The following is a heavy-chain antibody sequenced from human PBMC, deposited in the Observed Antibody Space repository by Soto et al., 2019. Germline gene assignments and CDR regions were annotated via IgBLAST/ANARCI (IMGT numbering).Heavy chain of an antibody. CDR3: FDY. V-gene: IGHV5-51*01. Sequence: GESLKISCKGSGYTFTSYWISWVRQMPGEGLEWMGAIYPGDSDTRYSPSFQGQVTISADKSISTAVYYCAKEDIVVVVAATQFDYWGQGTLVTVSS. CDR2: IYPGDSDT. CDR1: GYTFTSYW. J-gene: IGHJ4*02. D-gene: IGHD2-15*01.